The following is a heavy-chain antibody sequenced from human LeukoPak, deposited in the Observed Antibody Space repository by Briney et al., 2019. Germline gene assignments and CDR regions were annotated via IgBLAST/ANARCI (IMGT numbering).Heavy chain of an antibody. J-gene: IGHJ4*02. CDR2: SNSDGSST. CDR1: GFTFSSYW. D-gene: IGHD4-17*01. V-gene: IGHV3-74*01. CDR3: ARGGDYPFDY. Sequence: PGGSLRLSCAASGFTFSSYWMHWVRQAPGKGLVWVSRSNSDGSSTNYADSVKGRFTISRDNAKNTLYQQMNSLRAEDTAVYYCARGGDYPFDYWGQGTLVTVSS.